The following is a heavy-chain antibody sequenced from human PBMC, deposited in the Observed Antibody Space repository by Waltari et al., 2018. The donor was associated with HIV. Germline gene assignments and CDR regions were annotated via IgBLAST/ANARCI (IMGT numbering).Heavy chain of an antibody. Sequence: EVQVVESGGGLVQPGGSLRLSCAASGFTFSSYEMNWVRQAPGKGMEWVSYLRSSGSTIYFADAVKGRFTMSRDNAKNSLYLRMNSLRAEDTAVYYCARAFMIRGTGAFDIWGQGTMVTVSS. J-gene: IGHJ3*02. D-gene: IGHD3-10*01. CDR3: ARAFMIRGTGAFDI. CDR2: LRSSGSTI. V-gene: IGHV3-48*03. CDR1: GFTFSSYE.